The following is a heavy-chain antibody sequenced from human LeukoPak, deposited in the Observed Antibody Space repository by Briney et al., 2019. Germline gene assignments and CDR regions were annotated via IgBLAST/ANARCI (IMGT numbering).Heavy chain of an antibody. CDR3: ARVGGLGYLDYFDY. D-gene: IGHD1-26*01. CDR1: GFTFSSYA. J-gene: IGHJ4*02. Sequence: PGGSLRLSCAASGFTFSSYAMHWVRQAPGKGLEWVAVISYDGSNKYYADSVKGRFTISRDNSKNTLYLQMNSLRAEDTAVYYCARVGGLGYLDYFDYWGQGTLVTVSS. V-gene: IGHV3-30-3*01. CDR2: ISYDGSNK.